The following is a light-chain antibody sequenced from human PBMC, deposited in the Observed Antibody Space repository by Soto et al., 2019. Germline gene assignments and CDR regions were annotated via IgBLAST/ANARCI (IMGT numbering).Light chain of an antibody. CDR1: QSVSSSY. CDR2: DTS. V-gene: IGKV3D-20*01. CDR3: QQYGSSTWT. Sequence: IVLTQSPATLSSSPGERATLSCGASQSVSSSYVAWYQHKPGLAPRLLIHDTSSRAIGIPDRFSGSGSGTDFTLTISRLQTEDFAVYYCQQYGSSTWTFGQGTKVDNK. J-gene: IGKJ1*01.